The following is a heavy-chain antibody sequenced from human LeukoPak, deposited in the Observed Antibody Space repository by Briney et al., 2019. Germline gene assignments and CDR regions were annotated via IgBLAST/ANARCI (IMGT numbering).Heavy chain of an antibody. CDR1: GFTVSSNY. Sequence: GGSLRLPCAAYGFTVSSNYMSWVRQAPGKGLEWVSVIYRGGSTYYADSGKGRFTISRDNSKNTLYLQMNSMRAEDTAVYYCARGTVALWGQGTLVTVSS. V-gene: IGHV3-66*01. J-gene: IGHJ4*02. CDR3: ARGTVAL. CDR2: IYRGGST.